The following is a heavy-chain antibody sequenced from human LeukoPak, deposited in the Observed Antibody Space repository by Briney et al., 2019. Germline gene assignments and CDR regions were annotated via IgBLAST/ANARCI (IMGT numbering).Heavy chain of an antibody. D-gene: IGHD3-10*01. Sequence: ASVKVSCKASGYTFTGYYMHWVRQAPGQGLEWMGWINPNSGGTNYAQKFQGWVTMTRDTSISTAYMELSRLRSDDTAVYYCARDAGPIYYGLSRGFDPWGQGTLVTVSS. J-gene: IGHJ5*02. CDR1: GYTFTGYY. V-gene: IGHV1-2*04. CDR2: INPNSGGT. CDR3: ARDAGPIYYGLSRGFDP.